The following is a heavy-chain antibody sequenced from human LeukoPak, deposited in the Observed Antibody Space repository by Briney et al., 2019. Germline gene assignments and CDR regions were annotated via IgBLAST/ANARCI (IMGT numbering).Heavy chain of an antibody. CDR3: ARGRFDYDSSGYYYGDAFDI. V-gene: IGHV1-8*01. J-gene: IGHJ3*02. D-gene: IGHD3-22*01. CDR2: MNPNSGNT. Sequence: ASVKVSCKASGYTFTSYDINWVRQATGQGLEWMRWMNPNSGNTGYAQKFQGRVTMTRNTSISTAYMELSSLRSEDTAVYYCARGRFDYDSSGYYYGDAFDIWGQGTMVTVSS. CDR1: GYTFTSYD.